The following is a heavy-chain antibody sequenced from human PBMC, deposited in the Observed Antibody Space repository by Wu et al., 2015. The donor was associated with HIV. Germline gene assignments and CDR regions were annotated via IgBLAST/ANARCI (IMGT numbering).Heavy chain of an antibody. J-gene: IGHJ3*02. CDR3: ARGSTVTTSFGAFDI. D-gene: IGHD4-11*01. CDR1: GYTFTSYY. V-gene: IGHV1-46*03. Sequence: QVQLVQSGAEVKKPGASVKVSCKASGYTFTSYYMHWVRQAPGQGLEWMGIINPSGGSTSYAQKFQGRVTMTRDTSTSTVYMELSSLRSEDTAVYYCARGSTVTTSFGAFDIWAKGQWSPSLQ. CDR2: INPSGGST.